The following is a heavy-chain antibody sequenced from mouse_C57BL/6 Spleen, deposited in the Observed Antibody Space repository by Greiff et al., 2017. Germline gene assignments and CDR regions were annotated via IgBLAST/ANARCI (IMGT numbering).Heavy chain of an antibody. CDR3: ARDHYYGSSPYAMDY. Sequence: EVKVEESEGGLVQPGSSMKLSCTASGFTFSDYYMAWVRQVPEKGLEWVANINYDGSSTHYLDSLKSRFIISRDNAKNILYLQMSSLKSEDTATYYCARDHYYGSSPYAMDYWGQGTSVTVSS. CDR2: INYDGSST. CDR1: GFTFSDYY. V-gene: IGHV5-16*01. D-gene: IGHD1-1*01. J-gene: IGHJ4*01.